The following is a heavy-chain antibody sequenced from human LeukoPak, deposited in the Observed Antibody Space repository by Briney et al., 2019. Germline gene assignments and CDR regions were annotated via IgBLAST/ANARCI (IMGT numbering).Heavy chain of an antibody. CDR3: AKDASDIVATRVVY. J-gene: IGHJ4*02. Sequence: GSLRLSCAASGFTSSSYAMSWVRQAPGKGLEWVSAISGSGGSTYYADSVKGRFTISRDNSKNTLYLQMNSLRAEDTAVYYCAKDASDIVATRVVYWGQGTLVTVSS. CDR2: ISGSGGST. CDR1: GFTSSSYA. V-gene: IGHV3-23*01. D-gene: IGHD5-12*01.